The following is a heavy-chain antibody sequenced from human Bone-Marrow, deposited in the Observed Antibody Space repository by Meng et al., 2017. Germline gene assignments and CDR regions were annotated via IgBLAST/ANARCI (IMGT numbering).Heavy chain of an antibody. CDR2: IIPIFGTA. D-gene: IGHD7-27*01. Sequence: SVKVSCKASGGTFSSYAISWVRQAPGQGLEWMGGIIPIFGTANYAQKFQGRVTITTDESTSTAYMELSSLRSEDTAVYYCATTNVGTYGMDVWGQGTTVTVSS. CDR3: ATTNVGTYGMDV. V-gene: IGHV1-69*05. J-gene: IGHJ6*02. CDR1: GGTFSSYA.